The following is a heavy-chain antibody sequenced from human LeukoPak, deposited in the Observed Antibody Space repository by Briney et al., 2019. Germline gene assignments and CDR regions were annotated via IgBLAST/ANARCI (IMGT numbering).Heavy chain of an antibody. CDR3: ARYIAARCGFDY. V-gene: IGHV4-39*01. J-gene: IGHJ4*02. D-gene: IGHD6-6*01. CDR2: IYYSGST. Sequence: SETLSLTCTVSGGSISNSNYYWGWIRQPPGKGLEWIGNIYYSGSTYYNPSLKSRVTISVDTSKNQFSLKLSSVTAADTAVYYCARYIAARCGFDYWGQGTLVTVSS. CDR1: GGSISNSNYY.